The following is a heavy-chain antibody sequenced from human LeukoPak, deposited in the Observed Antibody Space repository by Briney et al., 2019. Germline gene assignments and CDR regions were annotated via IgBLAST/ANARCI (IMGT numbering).Heavy chain of an antibody. V-gene: IGHV3-23*01. CDR1: GFTFSTYA. Sequence: GGSLRLSCAASGFTFSTYAVNWVRQAPGKGLEWVSAISSSGGTTYYADSVKGRFSISRDNSKKTLYLRMNSLRAEDTAVYYCAKDRNAWPTNCDSWGQGTLVTVSA. J-gene: IGHJ4*02. CDR2: ISSSGGTT. CDR3: AKDRNAWPTNCDS. D-gene: IGHD5-24*01.